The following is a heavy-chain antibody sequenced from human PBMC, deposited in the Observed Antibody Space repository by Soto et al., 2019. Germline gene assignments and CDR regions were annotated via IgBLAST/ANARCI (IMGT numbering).Heavy chain of an antibody. CDR1: GFTFSSYA. J-gene: IGHJ6*02. CDR2: ISGSGGST. CDR3: AKDSRDFDWLSIYYYYGMDV. D-gene: IGHD3-9*01. V-gene: IGHV3-23*01. Sequence: EVQLLESGGGLVQPGGSLRLSCAASGFTFSSYAMSWVRQAPGKGLEWVSAISGSGGSTYYADSVKGRFTISRDNSKNTLYRQMNSLRAEDTAVYYCAKDSRDFDWLSIYYYYGMDVWGQGTTVTVSS.